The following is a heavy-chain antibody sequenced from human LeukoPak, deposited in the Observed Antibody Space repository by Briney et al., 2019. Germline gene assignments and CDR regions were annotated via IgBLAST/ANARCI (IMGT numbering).Heavy chain of an antibody. Sequence: PGESQKISCKGSGYSFTSYWIGWVRQMPGKGLEWMGIIYPGDSDTRYSPSFQGQVTISADKSISTAYLQWSSLKASDTAMYYCARHRRGGNSKKTTEIDYWGQGTLVTVSS. D-gene: IGHD4-23*01. V-gene: IGHV5-51*01. CDR2: IYPGDSDT. CDR1: GYSFTSYW. CDR3: ARHRRGGNSKKTTEIDY. J-gene: IGHJ4*02.